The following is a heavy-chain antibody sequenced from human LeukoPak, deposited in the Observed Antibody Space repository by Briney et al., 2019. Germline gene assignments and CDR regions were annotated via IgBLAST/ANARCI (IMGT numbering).Heavy chain of an antibody. CDR1: GASISSNY. V-gene: IGHV4-4*07. CDR3: ARGRYDGSGYFFFDF. Sequence: PSETLSLTCSVSGASISSNYWSWIRQPAGEGLEWVGRIYTSGSTNYNPSLESRVTISLDTSKNQFSLNLGSVTAADTAVYYCARGRYDGSGYFFFDFWGQGTLVTVSS. J-gene: IGHJ4*02. CDR2: IYTSGST. D-gene: IGHD3-22*01.